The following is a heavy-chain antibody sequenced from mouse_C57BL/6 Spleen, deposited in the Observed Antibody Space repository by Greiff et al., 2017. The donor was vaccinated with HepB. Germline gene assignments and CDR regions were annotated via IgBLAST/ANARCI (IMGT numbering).Heavy chain of an antibody. Sequence: VQLQQSGAELMKPGASVKLSCKATGYTFTGYWIEWVKQRPGHGLEWIGEILPGSGSTNYNEKYKGKATFTADTSSNTAYMKLSSLTTEDSAIYYCARRGFYYYGSSSYYAMDYWGQGTSVTVSS. J-gene: IGHJ4*01. CDR1: GYTFTGYW. D-gene: IGHD1-1*01. V-gene: IGHV1-9*01. CDR3: ARRGFYYYGSSSYYAMDY. CDR2: ILPGSGST.